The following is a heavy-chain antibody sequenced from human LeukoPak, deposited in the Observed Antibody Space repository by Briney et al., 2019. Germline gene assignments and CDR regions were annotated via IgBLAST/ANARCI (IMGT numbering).Heavy chain of an antibody. CDR3: AIWTSGNY. V-gene: IGHV3-7*01. D-gene: IGHD1-1*01. Sequence: PGGSLRLSCAASGFTFSNAWMNWVRQAPGKGLEWVANMDPTGSQKRYVDSVRGRFTISKDNPGASLYLDMHSLRAEDTAIYYCAIWTSGNYWGQGTLVTVSS. J-gene: IGHJ4*02. CDR2: MDPTGSQK. CDR1: GFTFSNAW.